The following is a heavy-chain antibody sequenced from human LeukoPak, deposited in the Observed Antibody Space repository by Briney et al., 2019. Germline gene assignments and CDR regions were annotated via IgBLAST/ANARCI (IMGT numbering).Heavy chain of an antibody. Sequence: ASVKVSCKASGGTFSSYAISWVRQAPGQGLEWMGGIIPIFGTANDAQKFQGRVTITADESASTAYMELSSLRSEDTAVYYCASDLRWYHYYYYMDVWGKGTTVTVSS. CDR2: IIPIFGTA. CDR1: GGTFSSYA. V-gene: IGHV1-69*01. D-gene: IGHD4-23*01. CDR3: ASDLRWYHYYYYMDV. J-gene: IGHJ6*03.